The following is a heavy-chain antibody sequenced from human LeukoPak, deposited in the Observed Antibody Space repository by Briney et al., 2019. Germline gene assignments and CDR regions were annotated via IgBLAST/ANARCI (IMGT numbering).Heavy chain of an antibody. Sequence: GGSLRLSCAASGFTFSSYEMNWVRQAPGKGLEWVSYISSSGSTIYYAHSVKGRFTISRDNAKNSLYLQMNSLRAEDTAVYYCARGLGHDSSGWSLYYYYGMDVWGQGTTVTVSS. V-gene: IGHV3-48*03. CDR3: ARGLGHDSSGWSLYYYYGMDV. CDR1: GFTFSSYE. CDR2: ISSSGSTI. D-gene: IGHD3-22*01. J-gene: IGHJ6*02.